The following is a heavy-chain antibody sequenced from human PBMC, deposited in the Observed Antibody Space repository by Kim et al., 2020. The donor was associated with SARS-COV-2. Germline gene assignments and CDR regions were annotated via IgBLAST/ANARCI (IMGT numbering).Heavy chain of an antibody. J-gene: IGHJ5*02. CDR2: IYYSGST. CDR3: ARASRGAYTIFGVINWFDP. V-gene: IGHV4-31*03. CDR1: GGSISSGGYY. Sequence: SETLSLTCTVSGGSISSGGYYWSWIRQHPGKGLEWIGYIYYSGSTYYNPSLKSRVTISVDTSNNQFSLKLSSVTAADTAVYYCARASRGAYTIFGVINWFDPWGQGTLVTVSS. D-gene: IGHD3-3*01.